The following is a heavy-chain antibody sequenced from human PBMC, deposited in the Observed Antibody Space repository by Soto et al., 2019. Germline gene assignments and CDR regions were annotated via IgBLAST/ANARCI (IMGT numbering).Heavy chain of an antibody. Sequence: PGGSLRLSCAASGFTFSNYEMHWVRQAPGKGLEWVAGISYDGSNKYYADSVKGRFTISRDNSKNTLYLQMNSLRAEDTAVYYCAKEIGTYGSGSYYPPPNYYYYYGMDVWGQGTTVTVSS. CDR3: AKEIGTYGSGSYYPPPNYYYYYGMDV. CDR1: GFTFSNYE. D-gene: IGHD3-10*01. V-gene: IGHV3-30*18. CDR2: ISYDGSNK. J-gene: IGHJ6*02.